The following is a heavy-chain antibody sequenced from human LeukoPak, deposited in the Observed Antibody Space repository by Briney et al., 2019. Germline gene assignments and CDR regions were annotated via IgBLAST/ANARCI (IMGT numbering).Heavy chain of an antibody. Sequence: GGSLRLSCAASGFIFSNYAMSWVRQAPGKGLEWVSTIEKDSGSAYYADSVKGRFTISRDNSKNTLYLQMTSLRAEDTAVFFCAKRQGAESTDWYFDFWGRGTLVTVSS. J-gene: IGHJ2*01. V-gene: IGHV3-23*01. CDR3: AKRQGAESTDWYFDF. CDR2: IEKDSGSA. D-gene: IGHD3-16*01. CDR1: GFIFSNYA.